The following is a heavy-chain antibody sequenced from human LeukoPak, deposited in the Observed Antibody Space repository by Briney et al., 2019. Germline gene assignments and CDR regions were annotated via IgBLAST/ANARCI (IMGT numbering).Heavy chain of an antibody. CDR3: ATLRSDSSGWYYFDY. J-gene: IGHJ4*02. CDR2: IWYDGSNK. D-gene: IGHD6-19*01. CDR1: GFTFSSYA. V-gene: IGHV3-30*02. Sequence: GGSLRLSCAASGFTFSSYAMSWVRQAPGKGLEWVALIWYDGSNKYYTDSVKGRFTISRDNSKNMLYLQMNSLRTEDTAVYYCATLRSDSSGWYYFDYWGQGTLVTVSS.